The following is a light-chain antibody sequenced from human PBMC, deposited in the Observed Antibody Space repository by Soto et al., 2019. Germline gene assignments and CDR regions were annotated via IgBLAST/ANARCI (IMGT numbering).Light chain of an antibody. CDR1: SSDVGGYNY. V-gene: IGLV2-8*01. CDR3: SSYAGSKGV. J-gene: IGLJ2*01. Sequence: QSALTQPPSASGSPGQSVTISCTGTSSDVGGYNYVSWYQQHPGKAPTLMIYEVSKRPSGVPDRFSGSKSGNTASLTVSGLQVEDEADYYCSSYAGSKGVFGGGTKVTVL. CDR2: EVS.